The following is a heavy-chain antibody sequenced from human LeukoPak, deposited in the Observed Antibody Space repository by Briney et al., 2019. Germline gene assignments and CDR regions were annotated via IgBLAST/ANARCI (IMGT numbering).Heavy chain of an antibody. CDR1: GGSISSYY. CDR2: IYTSGST. Sequence: SETLSLTCTVCGGSISSYYWSWIRQPARKGLEWIGRIYTSGSTNFNPSLKSRVTISVDTSKNQFSLKLSSVTAADTAVYYCARDWDDRKRGTFDYWGQGTLVTVSS. J-gene: IGHJ4*02. V-gene: IGHV4-4*07. D-gene: IGHD3-22*01. CDR3: ARDWDDRKRGTFDY.